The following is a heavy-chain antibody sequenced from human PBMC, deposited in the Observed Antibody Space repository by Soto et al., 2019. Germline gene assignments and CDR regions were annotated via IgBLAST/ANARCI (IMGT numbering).Heavy chain of an antibody. J-gene: IGHJ6*02. CDR1: CGSISSSNW. Sequence: PSETLSLTCAVSCGSISSSNWWSWVRQPPGKGLEWIGEIYHSGGTNYNPSLKSRVTISVDKSKNQFSLKLSSVTAADTAVYYCARLWFGEYSNYYYYGMDVWGQGNPGHRLL. D-gene: IGHD3-10*01. CDR2: IYHSGGT. CDR3: ARLWFGEYSNYYYYGMDV. V-gene: IGHV4-4*02.